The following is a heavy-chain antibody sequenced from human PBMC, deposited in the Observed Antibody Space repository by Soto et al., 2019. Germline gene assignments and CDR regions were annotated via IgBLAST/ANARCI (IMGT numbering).Heavy chain of an antibody. D-gene: IGHD3-22*01. CDR3: ARVRSFTMIVVVPNPPDY. CDR2: ISYDGSNK. V-gene: IGHV3-30-3*01. CDR1: GFTFSSYA. Sequence: GSLRLSCAASGFTFSSYAMHWVRQAPGKGLEWVAVISYDGSNKYYADSVKGRFTISRDNSKNTLYLQMNSLRAEDTAVYYCARVRSFTMIVVVPNPPDYWGQGTLVTVSS. J-gene: IGHJ4*02.